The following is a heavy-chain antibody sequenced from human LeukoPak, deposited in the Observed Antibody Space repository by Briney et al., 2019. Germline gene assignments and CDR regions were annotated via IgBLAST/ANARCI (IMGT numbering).Heavy chain of an antibody. CDR2: IYHSGST. J-gene: IGHJ6*03. D-gene: IGHD6-13*01. CDR3: ARVVSSWYSVYYYYMDV. CDR1: GGSISSSNW. Sequence: SGTLSLTCAVSGGSISSSNWWRWVRQPPGKGLEWIGEIYHSGSTNYNPSLKSRVTISVDTSKNQFSLKLSSVTAADTAVYYCARVVSSWYSVYYYYMDVWGKGTTVTVSS. V-gene: IGHV4-4*02.